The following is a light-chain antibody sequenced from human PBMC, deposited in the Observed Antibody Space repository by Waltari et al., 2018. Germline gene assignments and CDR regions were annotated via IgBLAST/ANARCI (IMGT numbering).Light chain of an antibody. CDR2: VNRHGSE. Sequence: PKKGVRYELKVNRHGSETKGDVIPDRFSGSSSGAERYLTISRLQSEDEADYYCQTGGHGTGVFGGGTKLTVL. V-gene: IGLV4-69*01. CDR3: QTGGHGTGV. J-gene: IGLJ3*02.